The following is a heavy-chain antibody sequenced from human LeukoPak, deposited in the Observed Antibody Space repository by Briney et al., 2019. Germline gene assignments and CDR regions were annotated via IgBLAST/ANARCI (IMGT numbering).Heavy chain of an antibody. CDR2: ISSSSSYI. D-gene: IGHD1-7*01. V-gene: IGHV3-21*01. Sequence: GGSLRLSCAASGFTCSSYSMNWVRQAPGKGLEWVSSISSSSSYIYYADSVKGRFTISRHNAKKSLYLQMNSLRAEETAVYECARDKTKAYGGQGTLVTVSS. J-gene: IGHJ4*02. CDR3: ARDKTKAY. CDR1: GFTCSSYS.